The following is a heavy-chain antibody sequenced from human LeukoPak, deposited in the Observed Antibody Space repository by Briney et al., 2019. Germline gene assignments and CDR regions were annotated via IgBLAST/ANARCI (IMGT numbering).Heavy chain of an antibody. Sequence: GASVKVSCKASGGTFSSYAISWVRQAPGQGLEWMGIINPSGGSTSYAQKFQGRVTMTRDTSTSTVYMELSSLRSEDTAVYYCARTLRDGYNYCYGYWGQGTLVTVSS. J-gene: IGHJ4*02. CDR3: ARTLRDGYNYCYGY. V-gene: IGHV1-46*01. D-gene: IGHD5-12*01. CDR1: GGTFSSYA. CDR2: INPSGGST.